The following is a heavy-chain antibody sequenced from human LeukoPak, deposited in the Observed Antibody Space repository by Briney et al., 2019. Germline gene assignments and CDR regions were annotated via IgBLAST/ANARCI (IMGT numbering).Heavy chain of an antibody. D-gene: IGHD3/OR15-3a*01. CDR2: ISYDGSNK. CDR3: ARPPPGLHGSSGP. V-gene: IGHV3-30-3*02. J-gene: IGHJ5*02. Sequence: KPGGSLRLSCAASGFTFSSYAMHWVRQAPGKGLEWVAVISYDGSNKYYADSVKGRFTISRDNSKNTLYLQMNSLRAEDTAVYYCARPPPGLHGSSGPWGQGTLVTVSS. CDR1: GFTFSSYA.